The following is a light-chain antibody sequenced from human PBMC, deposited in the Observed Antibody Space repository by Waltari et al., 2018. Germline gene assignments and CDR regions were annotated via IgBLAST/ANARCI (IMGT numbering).Light chain of an antibody. Sequence: EIVLTQSPGTLSLSPGERDTLSCRASQSVSSSYLTWYQQKPGQAPRLLIYGASSRATGIPDRFSGSGSGTDFTLTISRLEPEDFAVYYCQQFGDSPRVTFGQGTRLEIK. V-gene: IGKV3-20*01. J-gene: IGKJ5*01. CDR2: GAS. CDR3: QQFGDSPRVT. CDR1: QSVSSSY.